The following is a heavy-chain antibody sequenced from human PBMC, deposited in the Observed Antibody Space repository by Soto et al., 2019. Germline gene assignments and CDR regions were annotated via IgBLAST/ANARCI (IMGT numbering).Heavy chain of an antibody. CDR1: GGSVTSGSYY. Sequence: SETLSLTCTVSGGSVTSGSYYWSWIRQPPGKGLEWIGYIYYSGSTIYNPSLKSRLTMSVDTSKNQFSLRLTSATAADTAVYYCARLRYHYYYGMDVWGQGTTVTVSS. J-gene: IGHJ6*02. CDR2: IYYSGST. CDR3: ARLRYHYYYGMDV. D-gene: IGHD3-16*01. V-gene: IGHV4-61*01.